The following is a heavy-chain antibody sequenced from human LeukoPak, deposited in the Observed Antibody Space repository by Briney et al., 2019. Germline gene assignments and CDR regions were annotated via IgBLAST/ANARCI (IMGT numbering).Heavy chain of an antibody. D-gene: IGHD6-19*01. Sequence: GGSLRLSCAASGFTISSYAMSWVRQAPGKGLEWVSAISGSGGITYYADSVKGRFTISRDNSKNTLYLQMNSPRAEDTAVYYCARTQYSSGWYNWFDPWGQGTLVTVSS. CDR2: ISGSGGIT. V-gene: IGHV3-23*01. J-gene: IGHJ5*02. CDR1: GFTISSYA. CDR3: ARTQYSSGWYNWFDP.